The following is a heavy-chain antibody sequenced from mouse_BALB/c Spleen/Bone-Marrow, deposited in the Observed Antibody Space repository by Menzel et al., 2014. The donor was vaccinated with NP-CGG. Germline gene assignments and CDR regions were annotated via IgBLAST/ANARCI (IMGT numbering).Heavy chain of an antibody. CDR3: ARVTTDWYFDV. CDR2: INPYNGDT. J-gene: IGHJ1*01. CDR1: GHSFTGYL. D-gene: IGHD2-12*01. Sequence: AQLQQSGPELVKPGASVKISCKASGHSFTGYLMNWVMQSHGKSLEWIGRINPYNGDTFYNQKFKGKAALTVDKSSSTAHMELRSLASEDSAVYYCARVTTDWYFDVWGASTTVPVSS. V-gene: IGHV1-20*02.